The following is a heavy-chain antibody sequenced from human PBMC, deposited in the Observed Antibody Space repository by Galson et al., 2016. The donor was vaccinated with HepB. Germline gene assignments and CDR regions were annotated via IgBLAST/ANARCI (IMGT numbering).Heavy chain of an antibody. CDR1: GFTFSAYG. J-gene: IGHJ4*02. CDR2: IWSDVINR. Sequence: SLRLSCAASGFTFSAYGMHWVRQAPGQRLEWVATIWSDVINRYHADSVKGRFTISRDNSKNTLSLQMNSLRAEDTAVYYCARADSRSYASKWSLDYWGQGTLVTVSS. V-gene: IGHV3-33*01. D-gene: IGHD3-16*01. CDR3: ARADSRSYASKWSLDY.